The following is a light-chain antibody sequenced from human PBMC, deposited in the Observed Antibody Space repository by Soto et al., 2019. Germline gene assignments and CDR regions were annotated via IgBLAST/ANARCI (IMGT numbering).Light chain of an antibody. CDR1: QSISSW. CDR3: QQYNSYSET. CDR2: DAS. V-gene: IGKV1-5*01. J-gene: IGKJ1*01. Sequence: DIQMTQSPSTLSASVGDRVTITCRASQSISSWLAWDQQKPGKAPKLLIYDASSLESGVPSRFSGSGSGTEFTLAISSLQPDDFATCYCQQYNSYSETFGQGTKVEIK.